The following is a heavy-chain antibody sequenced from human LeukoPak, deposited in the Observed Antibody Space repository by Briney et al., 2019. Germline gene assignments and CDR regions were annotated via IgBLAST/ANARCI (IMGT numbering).Heavy chain of an antibody. V-gene: IGHV1-8*01. Sequence: GASVKVSCKASGYTFTSYDINWVRQATGHGLEWMGWMNPNSGNTGYAQKFQGRVTMTRNTSISTAYVELSSLRSEDTAVYYCATRYCSSTSCSPSYNWFDPWGQGTLVTVSS. J-gene: IGHJ5*02. CDR1: GYTFTSYD. D-gene: IGHD2-2*01. CDR3: ATRYCSSTSCSPSYNWFDP. CDR2: MNPNSGNT.